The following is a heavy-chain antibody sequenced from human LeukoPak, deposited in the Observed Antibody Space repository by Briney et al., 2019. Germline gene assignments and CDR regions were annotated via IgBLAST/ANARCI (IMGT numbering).Heavy chain of an antibody. D-gene: IGHD5-18*01. V-gene: IGHV3-23*01. CDR2: FSGHTQDT. CDR1: GFTFSSYA. CDR3: ARADRKRGYSF. J-gene: IGHJ4*02. Sequence: GGSLRLSCAASGFTFSSYAMSWVRQVPGKGLEWVSSFSGHTQDTYYADSVRGRFTISRDNSKNTLYLQMNSLRAEDTALYYCARADRKRGYSFWSQGTLVTVSS.